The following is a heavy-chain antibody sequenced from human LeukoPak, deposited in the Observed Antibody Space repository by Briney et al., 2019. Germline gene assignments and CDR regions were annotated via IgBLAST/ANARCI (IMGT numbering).Heavy chain of an antibody. CDR3: ARLRGLYSGTYRYQTAFEF. D-gene: IGHD1-26*01. CDR2: IKQDGSEK. J-gene: IGHJ4*02. Sequence: GGSLRLSCATSGFTFSNYWMSWVRQAPGKWLEWVANIKQDGSEKYYGDSVKGRFTISRDNAKNSLYLQMNSLRVEDTSVYYCARLRGLYSGTYRYQTAFEFWGQGSLLTVSS. CDR1: GFTFSNYW. V-gene: IGHV3-7*01.